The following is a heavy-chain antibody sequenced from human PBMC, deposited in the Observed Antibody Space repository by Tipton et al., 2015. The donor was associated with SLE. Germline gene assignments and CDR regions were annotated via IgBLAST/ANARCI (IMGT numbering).Heavy chain of an antibody. CDR3: TRERRGYGLDY. Sequence: SLRLSCAASGFIVSTNYMNWVRQAPGKGLEWVSVIYSGSRTYYADSVKGRFTISRDNSRSTLYLQMNSLRAEDTAVYYCTRERRGYGLDYWGQGTLVTVSS. CDR1: GFIVSTNY. V-gene: IGHV3-53*05. CDR2: IYSGSRT. J-gene: IGHJ4*02. D-gene: IGHD4-17*01.